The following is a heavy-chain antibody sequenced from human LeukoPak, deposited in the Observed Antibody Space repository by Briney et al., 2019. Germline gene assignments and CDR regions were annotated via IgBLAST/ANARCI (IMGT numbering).Heavy chain of an antibody. J-gene: IGHJ4*02. CDR1: GFTFSSYA. D-gene: IGHD1-26*01. V-gene: IGHV3-23*01. Sequence: PGGSLRLSCAASGFTFSSYAMSWVRQAPGKGLEWVSAISGSGGSTYYADSVKGRFTISRDNSKNTLYLQMNSLRAEDTAEYYCAPLSGSSSPFDYWGQGTLVTVSS. CDR3: APLSGSSSPFDY. CDR2: ISGSGGST.